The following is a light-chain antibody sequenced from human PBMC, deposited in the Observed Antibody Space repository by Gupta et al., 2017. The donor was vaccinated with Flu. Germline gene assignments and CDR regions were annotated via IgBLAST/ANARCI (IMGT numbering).Light chain of an antibody. CDR3: QQEDSTPRT. Sequence: DIVMTQSPDSLAVSLGERATINCKSSQSVLYSSDNKNYLAWHQQKPGQPPKLLIYWASTRESGVPDRFSDSGSGTDFTLTISSRQAEDVAVYYCQQEDSTPRTFGQGTKVEI. J-gene: IGKJ1*01. CDR2: WAS. V-gene: IGKV4-1*01. CDR1: QSVLYSSDNKNY.